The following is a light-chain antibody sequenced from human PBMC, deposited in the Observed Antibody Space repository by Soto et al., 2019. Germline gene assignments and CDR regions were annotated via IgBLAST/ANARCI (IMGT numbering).Light chain of an antibody. J-gene: IGLJ1*01. Sequence: QSALTQPASVSGSPGQSITISCTGTSSDVGGYNYVSWYQQHPGKAPKLMISDVSTRPSGVSNRFAGSKSGNTAPLTISGLQAEDEADYYCSSYTSSSTLYVFGTGTKVTVL. CDR1: SSDVGGYNY. V-gene: IGLV2-14*01. CDR2: DVS. CDR3: SSYTSSSTLYV.